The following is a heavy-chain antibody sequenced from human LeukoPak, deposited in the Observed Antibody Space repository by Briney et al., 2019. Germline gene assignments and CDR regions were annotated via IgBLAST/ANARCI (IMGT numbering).Heavy chain of an antibody. J-gene: IGHJ4*02. CDR3: ARSRGWLQSHPLGY. CDR1: GGSISSYY. CDR2: IYTSGST. D-gene: IGHD5-24*01. V-gene: IGHV4-4*07. Sequence: SETLSLTCTVSGGSISSYYWSWIRQPAGKGLEWIGRIYTSGSTNYNPSLKSRVTLSVDTSKNQFSLKLSSVTAADTAVYYCARSRGWLQSHPLGYWGQGTLVTVSS.